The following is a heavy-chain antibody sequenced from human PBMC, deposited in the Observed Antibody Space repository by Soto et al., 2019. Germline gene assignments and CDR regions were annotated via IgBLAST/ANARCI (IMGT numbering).Heavy chain of an antibody. CDR2: IYYSGST. CDR3: AKYSSGWAGVGGAFDI. J-gene: IGHJ3*02. V-gene: IGHV4-59*08. CDR1: GGSISSYY. Sequence: QVQLQESGPGLVKPSETLSLTCTVSGGSISSYYWSWIRQPPGKGLEWIGYIYYSGSTNYNPSLKGRVTISVDTSKNRFSLKLSSVTAADTAVYYCAKYSSGWAGVGGAFDIWGQGTMVTVSS. D-gene: IGHD6-19*01.